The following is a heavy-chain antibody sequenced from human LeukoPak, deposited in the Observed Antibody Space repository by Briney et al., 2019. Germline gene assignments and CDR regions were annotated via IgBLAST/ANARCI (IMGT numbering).Heavy chain of an antibody. CDR3: ARDFYCSRTSCYAPSFDY. Sequence: GGSLRLSCTASGFTLSSFGMHWVRQAPGKGLEWVALIGYDGTNEYYADSVKGRFTISRDNSKNTPYLQMKSLRAEDTAVYYCARDFYCSRTSCYAPSFDYWGQGTLVTVSS. D-gene: IGHD2-2*01. CDR2: IGYDGTNE. J-gene: IGHJ4*02. CDR1: GFTLSSFG. V-gene: IGHV3-33*08.